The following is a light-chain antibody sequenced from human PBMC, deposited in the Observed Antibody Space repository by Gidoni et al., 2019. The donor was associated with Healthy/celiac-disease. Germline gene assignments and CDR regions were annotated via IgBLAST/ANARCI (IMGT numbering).Light chain of an antibody. CDR3: QSYDNSLSGPVV. V-gene: IGLV1-40*01. CDR2: GNN. J-gene: IGLJ2*01. Sequence: QSVLTQPPSVSGAPGQRVTISCTGSSSNIGAGYDVHWYQQRPGTSPKLLIYGNNNRPSGGPDRFSVSKSGTSASLAITGLQAEDGAAYFCQSYDNSLSGPVVFGGGTELTVL. CDR1: SSNIGAGYD.